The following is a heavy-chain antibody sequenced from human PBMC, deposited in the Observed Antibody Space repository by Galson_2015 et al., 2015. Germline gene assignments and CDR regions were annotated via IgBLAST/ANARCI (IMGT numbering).Heavy chain of an antibody. Sequence: SLRLSCAASGFTFSDSAMHWVRQASGKGLEWVGRIRSKTNNYATAYAASMKGRFTISRDDSKNTAYLQMNSLKTEDTAVYYCTRLAGDHGGNVHDYWGQRTLVTVSS. CDR2: IRSKTNNYAT. CDR3: TRLAGDHGGNVHDY. CDR1: GFTFSDSA. D-gene: IGHD4-23*01. V-gene: IGHV3-73*01. J-gene: IGHJ4*02.